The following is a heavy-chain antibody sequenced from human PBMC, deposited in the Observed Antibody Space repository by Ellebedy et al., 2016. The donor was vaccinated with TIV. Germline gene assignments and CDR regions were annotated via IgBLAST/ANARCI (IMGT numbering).Heavy chain of an antibody. CDR1: GYSISSGYY. CDR2: MFHSGST. Sequence: SETLSLXXNVSGYSISSGYYWGWIRQPPGKGLEWIGSMFHSGSTYYNPSLKSQVTISVDTTKNQWSLRLRSVTAADTAVYFCARALSRGWYLFDYWGQGILVSVSS. V-gene: IGHV4-38-2*02. J-gene: IGHJ4*02. CDR3: ARALSRGWYLFDY. D-gene: IGHD6-19*01.